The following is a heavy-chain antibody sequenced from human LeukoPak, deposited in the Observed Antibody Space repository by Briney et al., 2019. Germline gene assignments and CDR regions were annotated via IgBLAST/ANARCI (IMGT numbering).Heavy chain of an antibody. V-gene: IGHV4-39*07. J-gene: IGHJ3*01. D-gene: IGHD1-26*01. CDR2: IYYTGTT. CDR1: GDSISSSTYY. Sequence: SETLSLTCNVSGDSISSSTYYWAWIRQPPGKGLEWIGSIYYTGTTYYNPSLKSRVAISVDTSKNQFSLKLSSVTAADTAVYYCARDRSGLLWGQGTMVTVSS. CDR3: ARDRSGLL.